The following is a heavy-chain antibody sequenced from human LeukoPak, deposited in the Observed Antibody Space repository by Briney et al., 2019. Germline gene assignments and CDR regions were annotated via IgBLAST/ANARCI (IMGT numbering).Heavy chain of an antibody. V-gene: IGHV3-15*01. CDR2: IKSKTDGWTT. CDR3: PTALLNGDNEGEDY. CDR1: GFTFSNAW. J-gene: IGHJ4*02. Sequence: GGSLRLSCAASGFTFSNAWMSWVRQAPGKGLEWVGRIKSKTDGWTTDYAAPVKGRFTISRDDSKNTLYLQMNSLKTEDTAVYNCPTALLNGDNEGEDYGGQGTLGTVP. D-gene: IGHD4-17*01.